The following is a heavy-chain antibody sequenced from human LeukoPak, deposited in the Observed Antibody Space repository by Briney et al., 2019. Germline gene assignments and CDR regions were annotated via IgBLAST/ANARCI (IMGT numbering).Heavy chain of an antibody. CDR2: IKSKTDGGTT. CDR1: GFTFSSYW. J-gene: IGHJ6*03. V-gene: IGHV3-15*01. CDR3: TTDHGKTVTAYYYYYYMDV. D-gene: IGHD2-21*02. Sequence: GGSLRLSCAASGFTFSSYWMSWVRQAPGKGLEWVGRIKSKTDGGTTDYAAPVKGRFTISRDDSKNTLYLQMNSLKTEDTAVYYCTTDHGKTVTAYYYYYYMDVWGKGTTVTVSS.